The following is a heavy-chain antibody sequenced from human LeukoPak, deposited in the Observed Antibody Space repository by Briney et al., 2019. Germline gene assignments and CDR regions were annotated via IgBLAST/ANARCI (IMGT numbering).Heavy chain of an antibody. CDR2: IYYTGST. CDR1: GGSISSSSYY. Sequence: SETLSLTCTVSGGSISSSSYYWGWIRQSPGKGLEWIGSIYYTGSTYYHPSLKSRVTISVDTSKNQFSLKLSSVTAADTAVYYCARQTNSDWGWGQGTLVTVSS. J-gene: IGHJ4*02. CDR3: ARQTNSDWG. V-gene: IGHV4-39*01. D-gene: IGHD2-21*02.